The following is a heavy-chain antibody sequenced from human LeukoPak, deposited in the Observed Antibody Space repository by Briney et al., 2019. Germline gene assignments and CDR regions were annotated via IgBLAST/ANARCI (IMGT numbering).Heavy chain of an antibody. CDR1: GFTFSSYE. J-gene: IGHJ4*02. CDR2: ISSGGNTI. CDR3: ARLDSSSWYIDY. V-gene: IGHV3-48*03. D-gene: IGHD6-13*01. Sequence: PGGSLRLSCAASGFTFSSYEMNWVRQTPGKGLEWVSYISSGGNTIYYTDSVKGRFTISRDNAKNSLYLQMDSLTAEDTAVYYCARLDSSSWYIDYWGQGTLVTVSS.